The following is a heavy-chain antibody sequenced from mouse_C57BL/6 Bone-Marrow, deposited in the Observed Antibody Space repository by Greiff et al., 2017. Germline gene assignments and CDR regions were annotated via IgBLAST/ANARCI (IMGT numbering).Heavy chain of an antibody. J-gene: IGHJ1*03. CDR3: AKHAPYYYGSSHWYFDV. CDR2: IWGGGST. V-gene: IGHV2-9*01. CDR1: GFSLTSYG. D-gene: IGHD1-1*01. Sequence: VKLMESGPGLVAPSQSLSITCTVSGFSLTSYGVDWVRQPPGKGLEWLGVIWGGGSTNYNSALMSRLSISKDNSKSQVFLKMNSLQTDDTAMYYCAKHAPYYYGSSHWYFDVWGTGTTVTVSS.